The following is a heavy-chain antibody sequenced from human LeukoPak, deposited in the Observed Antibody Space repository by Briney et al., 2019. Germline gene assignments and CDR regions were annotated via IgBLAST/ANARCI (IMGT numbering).Heavy chain of an antibody. Sequence: SQTLSLTCTVSGISISSGDYYWSWIRQPAGKGLEWIGRIYTSGSTYYNPSLKSRVTISGDTSENQFSLRLSSVTAADTSVYYCAMYSYSYDISCGVSIDYWGQGTLVTVSS. CDR1: GISISSGDYY. CDR2: IYTSGST. V-gene: IGHV4-61*02. D-gene: IGHD3-22*01. J-gene: IGHJ4*02. CDR3: AMYSYSYDISCGVSIDY.